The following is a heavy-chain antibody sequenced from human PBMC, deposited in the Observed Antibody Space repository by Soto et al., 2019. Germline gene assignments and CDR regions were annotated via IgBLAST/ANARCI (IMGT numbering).Heavy chain of an antibody. CDR2: VHDRETA. CDR3: ARRKSLDV. V-gene: IGHV4-31*03. J-gene: IGHJ6*02. Sequence: HVQLQESGPGLLRPSQTLSLTCSVSGGSVSSHDYDWTWVRQRPGKGLEWIGFVHDRETADYNPSLNSRVSISVDTFKNKFSLRLSSVTAADSAVYYCARRKSLDVWGQGITVIVSS. CDR1: GGSVSSHDYD.